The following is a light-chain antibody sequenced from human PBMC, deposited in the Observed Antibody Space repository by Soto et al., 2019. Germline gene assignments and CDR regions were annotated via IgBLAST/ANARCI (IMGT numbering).Light chain of an antibody. V-gene: IGKV1-5*03. J-gene: IGKJ1*01. Sequence: DIQMTQSPSTLSASIGDRVTITCRASQSSSSWLAWYQQKPGKAPKLLLYKSSNLGSGVPSRFSGSGSGTEFTLTISSLQPDDFATYYCQQYHGYLWAFGQGTKV. CDR1: QSSSSW. CDR2: KSS. CDR3: QQYHGYLWA.